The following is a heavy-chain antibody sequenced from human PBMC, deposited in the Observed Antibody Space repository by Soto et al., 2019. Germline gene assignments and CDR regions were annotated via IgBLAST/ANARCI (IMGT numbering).Heavy chain of an antibody. CDR2: IFYSENT. CDR1: GGSIGTYY. Sequence: SETLSLTCTVSGGSIGTYYWSWIRQPPGKGLEWIGYIFYSENTNYNPSLKSRVTISVDTSKNQFSLKLSSVTAADTAVYYCARGGSYYSWYWGQGTLVTVSS. J-gene: IGHJ4*02. V-gene: IGHV4-59*01. CDR3: ARGGSYYSWY. D-gene: IGHD3-10*01.